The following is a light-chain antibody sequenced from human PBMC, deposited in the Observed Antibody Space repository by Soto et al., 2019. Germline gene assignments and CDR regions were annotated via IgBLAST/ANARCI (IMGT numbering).Light chain of an antibody. Sequence: DIQMTQSPSTLSASVGDRVTITCRASQSISSWLAWYQQKPGKAPKLLIYDASSLESGVPSRFSGSGYGTEFTLTISSLQPDDFATYYCQQYNSYSPRLTFGGGTKVEIK. V-gene: IGKV1-5*01. J-gene: IGKJ4*01. CDR1: QSISSW. CDR3: QQYNSYSPRLT. CDR2: DAS.